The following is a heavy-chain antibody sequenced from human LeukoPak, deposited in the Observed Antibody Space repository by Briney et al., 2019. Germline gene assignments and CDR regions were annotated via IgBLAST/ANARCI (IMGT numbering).Heavy chain of an antibody. J-gene: IGHJ3*02. D-gene: IGHD1-26*01. Sequence: SETLSLTCTVSGGSISSSSYYWGWIRQPPGKGLEWIGSIYYSGSTYYNPSLKSRVTISVDTSKNQFSLKLSSVTAADTAVYYCARFSGSYYSDAFDIWGQGTMVTVSS. CDR2: IYYSGST. CDR3: ARFSGSYYSDAFDI. CDR1: GGSISSSSYY. V-gene: IGHV4-39*07.